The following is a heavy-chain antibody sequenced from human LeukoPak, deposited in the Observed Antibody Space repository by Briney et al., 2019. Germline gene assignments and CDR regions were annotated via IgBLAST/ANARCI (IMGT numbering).Heavy chain of an antibody. D-gene: IGHD6-13*01. CDR2: IYYSGRT. CDR1: GGSISTSSYY. Sequence: SETLSLTCIVSGGSISTSSYYWGCIRQPPGKGLECIGNIYYSGRTYYNPSLKSRVTISVDTSKNQFSLKLSSVTAADTAVYYCARDNGGGAAAGHDTLYNWFDPWGQGILVTVSS. CDR3: ARDNGGGAAAGHDTLYNWFDP. V-gene: IGHV4-39*07. J-gene: IGHJ5*02.